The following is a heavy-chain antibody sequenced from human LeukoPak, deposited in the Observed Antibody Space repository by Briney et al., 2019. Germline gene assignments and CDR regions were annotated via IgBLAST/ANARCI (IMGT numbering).Heavy chain of an antibody. CDR2: INPNSGGT. Sequence: ASVKVSCKASGYTFTGYYMHWVRQAPGQGLEWMGWINPNSGGTSYAQKFQGRVTMTRDTSISTAYVELSRLRSDDTAVYYCAKTCGDYGRYYFDYWGQGTLVTVSS. CDR3: AKTCGDYGRYYFDY. V-gene: IGHV1-2*02. J-gene: IGHJ4*02. CDR1: GYTFTGYY. D-gene: IGHD4-17*01.